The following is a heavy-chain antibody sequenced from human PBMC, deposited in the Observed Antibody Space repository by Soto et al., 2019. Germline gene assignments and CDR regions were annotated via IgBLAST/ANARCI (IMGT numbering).Heavy chain of an antibody. D-gene: IGHD3-9*01. J-gene: IGHJ6*02. V-gene: IGHV4-4*07. CDR1: GGSISSYY. CDR2: IYTSGST. CDR3: ARDELVPYYYYGMDV. Sequence: SVTLSLTCTVSGGSISSYYWSWIRQPAGKGLEWIGRIYTSGSTNYNPSLKSRVTMSVDTSKNQFSLKLSSVTAADTAVYYCARDELVPYYYYGMDVWGQGTTVTVSS.